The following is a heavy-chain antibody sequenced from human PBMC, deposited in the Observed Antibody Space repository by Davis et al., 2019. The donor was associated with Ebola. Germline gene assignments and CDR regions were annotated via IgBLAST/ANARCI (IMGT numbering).Heavy chain of an antibody. Sequence: PGGSLRLSCAASGFTFSSYAMHWVRQAPGKGLEYVSAISGSGVSTYYANSVKGRFTISRDNSKNTLYLQMGSLRAEDMAVYYCARHPYDNEAYHDYWGQGTLVTVSS. CDR2: ISGSGVST. CDR3: ARHPYDNEAYHDY. J-gene: IGHJ4*02. D-gene: IGHD3-22*01. V-gene: IGHV3-64*01. CDR1: GFTFSSYA.